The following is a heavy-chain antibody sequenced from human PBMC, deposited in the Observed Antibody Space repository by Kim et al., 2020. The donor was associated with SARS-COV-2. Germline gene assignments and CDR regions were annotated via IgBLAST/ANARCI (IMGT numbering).Heavy chain of an antibody. Sequence: SETLSLTCTVSGGSISSYYWSWIRQPPGKGLEWIGVISYSGSTKYNPSLKSRVIISVDTSTNQFSLKRRSGTDADTAVYYCARAKRHFVVVPAAIPHYYSYGMDVWGPGTTVTVSS. J-gene: IGHJ6*02. CDR2: ISYSGST. CDR3: ARAKRHFVVVPAAIPHYYSYGMDV. CDR1: GGSISSYY. D-gene: IGHD2-2*01. V-gene: IGHV4-59*01.